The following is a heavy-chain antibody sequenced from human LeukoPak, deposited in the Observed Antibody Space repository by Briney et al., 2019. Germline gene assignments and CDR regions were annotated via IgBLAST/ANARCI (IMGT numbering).Heavy chain of an antibody. Sequence: ASVKVSCKASGYTFTSYDINWVRQATGQGLEWMGWMNPNSGNTGYAQKFQGRVTMTRNTSISTAYMELSSLRSDDTAVYYCARSRSLWFGEVTYGMDVWGQGTTVTVSS. CDR2: MNPNSGNT. CDR1: GYTFTSYD. CDR3: ARSRSLWFGEVTYGMDV. J-gene: IGHJ6*02. V-gene: IGHV1-8*01. D-gene: IGHD3-10*01.